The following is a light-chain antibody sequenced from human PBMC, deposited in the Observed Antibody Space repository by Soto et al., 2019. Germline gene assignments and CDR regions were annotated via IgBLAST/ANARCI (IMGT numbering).Light chain of an antibody. CDR1: KSDIGVYDF. CDR3: ETWDSNTWV. CDR2: EVV. Sequence: QSALTQPPSASGSPGQSVTISCTGTKSDIGVYDFVSWYQHHPGKAPRLIIYEVVQRPSGVPDRFSGSKSGNTASLTVSGLQAADEADYYCETWDSNTWVFGGGTKLTVL. V-gene: IGLV2-8*01. J-gene: IGLJ3*02.